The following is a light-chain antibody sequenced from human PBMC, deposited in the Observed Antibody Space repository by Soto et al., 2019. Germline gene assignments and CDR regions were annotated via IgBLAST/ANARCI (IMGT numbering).Light chain of an antibody. CDR3: QQYFEWPPMT. J-gene: IGKJ1*01. CDR2: GAS. V-gene: IGKV3-15*01. Sequence: EVVMTQSPATLSVSPGERATLSCRASEPVATNLAWYQQKPGQAPRLLISGASTRAAGISDRLRGSGSGTEFTLTISSLRSEDSAIYYGQQYFEWPPMTFGQGTQVEI. CDR1: EPVATN.